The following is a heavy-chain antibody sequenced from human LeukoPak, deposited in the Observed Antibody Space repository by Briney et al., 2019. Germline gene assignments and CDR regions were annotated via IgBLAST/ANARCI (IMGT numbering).Heavy chain of an antibody. CDR2: ISSSSSYI. D-gene: IGHD6-6*01. V-gene: IGHV3-21*01. CDR1: GFTFSSYN. J-gene: IGHJ4*02. Sequence: GGSLRLSCAASGFTFSSYNMNWVRQAPGRGLEWVSSISSSSSYIYYADSVKGRFTISRDNAKNSLYLQMNSLRAEDTAVYYCARGPPMGSSSAYFNYWGQGTLVTVSS. CDR3: ARGPPMGSSSAYFNY.